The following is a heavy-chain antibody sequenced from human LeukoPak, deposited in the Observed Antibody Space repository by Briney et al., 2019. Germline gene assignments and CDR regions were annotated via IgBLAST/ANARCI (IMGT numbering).Heavy chain of an antibody. CDR1: GFTFSDYW. CDR3: ARRGGSSSRRSPIDY. Sequence: GSLRLSCTASGFTFSDYWMTWVRQAPGKGPEWVANIKQDGSQRYYVDSVRGRFTISRDNAKNSLFLQMNGLRAEDTAAYYCARRGGSSSRRSPIDYWGQGTLVTVSS. CDR2: IKQDGSQR. J-gene: IGHJ4*02. V-gene: IGHV3-7*01. D-gene: IGHD6-6*01.